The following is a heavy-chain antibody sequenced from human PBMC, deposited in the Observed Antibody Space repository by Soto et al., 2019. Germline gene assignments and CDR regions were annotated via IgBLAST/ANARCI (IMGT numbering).Heavy chain of an antibody. J-gene: IGHJ4*02. Sequence: SETLSLTCTVSGGSISSYYWSWIRQPVGKGLEWIGRIYTSGSTNYNPSLKSRVTMSVDTSKNQFSLKLSSVTAAETAVYYCASIAAAGAHFDYWGQGTLVTVSS. V-gene: IGHV4-4*07. D-gene: IGHD6-13*01. CDR3: ASIAAAGAHFDY. CDR2: IYTSGST. CDR1: GGSISSYY.